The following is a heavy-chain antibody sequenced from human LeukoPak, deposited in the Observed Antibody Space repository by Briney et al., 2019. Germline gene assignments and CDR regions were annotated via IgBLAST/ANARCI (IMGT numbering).Heavy chain of an antibody. CDR2: ISSSSSYI. CDR3: ARDLGYDFWSGYPGDAFDI. J-gene: IGHJ3*02. CDR1: GFTFSSYS. Sequence: GGSLRLSCVASGFTFSSYSMNWVRQAPGKGLEWVSSISSSSSYIYYADSVKGLFTISRDNAKNSLYLQMNSLRAEDTAVYYCARDLGYDFWSGYPGDAFDIWGQGTMVTVSS. D-gene: IGHD3-3*01. V-gene: IGHV3-21*01.